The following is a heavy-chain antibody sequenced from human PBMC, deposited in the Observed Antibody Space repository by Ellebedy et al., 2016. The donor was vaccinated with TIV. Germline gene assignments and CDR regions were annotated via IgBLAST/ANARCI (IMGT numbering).Heavy chain of an antibody. Sequence: GGSLRLSCAASGFTFSTYWMTWVRQAPGKGLEWVANIKQDGSEKYYVDSVKGRFTISRDNAKQLLYLEMNSLRAEDTAVYYCARGKGDDNGSKFDYWGQGTLVTVSS. CDR1: GFTFSTYW. CDR2: IKQDGSEK. CDR3: ARGKGDDNGSKFDY. J-gene: IGHJ4*02. D-gene: IGHD5-24*01. V-gene: IGHV3-7*03.